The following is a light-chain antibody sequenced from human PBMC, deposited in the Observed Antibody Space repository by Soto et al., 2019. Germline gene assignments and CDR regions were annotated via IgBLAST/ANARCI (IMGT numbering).Light chain of an antibody. V-gene: IGLV2-11*01. CDR3: CSYTGRYIWV. Sequence: QSALTQPRSVSGSPGQSVTISCTGTNSDVGDYSYVSWYQQHPGKAPKLLIYDVSKRPSGVPDRFSGSKSGNTASLTISGLQGEDEADYFFCSYTGRYIWVFGGGTKVTVL. CDR1: NSDVGDYSY. CDR2: DVS. J-gene: IGLJ2*01.